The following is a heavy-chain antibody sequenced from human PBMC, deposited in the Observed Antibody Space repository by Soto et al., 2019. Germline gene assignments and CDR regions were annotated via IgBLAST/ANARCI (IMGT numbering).Heavy chain of an antibody. CDR2: IIPILGIA. D-gene: IGHD5-12*01. V-gene: IGHV1-69*02. CDR1: GGTFSSYT. J-gene: IGHJ4*02. CDR3: ARGGSGYDDPYFDY. Sequence: ASVKVSCKASGGTFSSYTISWVRQAPGQGLEWMGRIIPILGIANYAQKFQGRVTITADKSTSTAYMELSSLRSEDTAVYYCARGGSGYDDPYFDYWGQGTLVTVSS.